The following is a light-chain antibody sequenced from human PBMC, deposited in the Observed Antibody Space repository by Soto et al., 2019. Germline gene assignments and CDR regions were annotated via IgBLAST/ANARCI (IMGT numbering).Light chain of an antibody. Sequence: DIQMTQSPSSVSASVLYIVTISFQATQCISSTLASYQQKPGKAPTLLIYAASSLQGGVPSRFSGSGFGTDFSLTISSLQPEDSAIYYCQKADTFPITFGQGTRLEIK. CDR2: AAS. J-gene: IGKJ5*01. CDR1: QCISST. CDR3: QKADTFPIT. V-gene: IGKV1D-12*01.